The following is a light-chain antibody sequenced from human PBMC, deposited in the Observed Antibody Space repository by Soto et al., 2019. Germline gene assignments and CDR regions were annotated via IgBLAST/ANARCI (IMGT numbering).Light chain of an antibody. CDR2: GAS. CDR1: QSVSSN. V-gene: IGKV3-15*01. CDR3: QQYNKWPPYT. Sequence: EIVMTQSPANLSVSPGERATLSCRASQSVSSNLAWYQHKPGQGPRLLIYGASTRATGIPARFSGSGSGTEFTLTISSLQSEDFAVYYCQQYNKWPPYTFGQGTKVEIK. J-gene: IGKJ2*01.